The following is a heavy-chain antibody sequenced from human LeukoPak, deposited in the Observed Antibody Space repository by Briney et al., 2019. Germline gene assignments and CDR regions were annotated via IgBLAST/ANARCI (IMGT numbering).Heavy chain of an antibody. CDR2: IYTSGST. D-gene: IGHD6-13*01. Sequence: SETLSLTCTVSGGSISSGSYYWSWIRQPAGTGLEWIGRIYTSGSTNYNPSLKSRVTISVDTSKNQFSLKLSSVTAADTAVYYCARDSPIAAAGTWGQGTLVTVSS. CDR1: GGSISSGSYY. V-gene: IGHV4-61*02. CDR3: ARDSPIAAAGT. J-gene: IGHJ4*02.